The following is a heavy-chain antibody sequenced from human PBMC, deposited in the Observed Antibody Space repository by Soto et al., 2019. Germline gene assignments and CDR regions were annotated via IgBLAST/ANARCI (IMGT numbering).Heavy chain of an antibody. CDR3: ARVVAVAPTRGYFQH. D-gene: IGHD6-19*01. J-gene: IGHJ1*01. Sequence: ASVKVSCKASGYTFTSYSMHWVRQAPGQRLEWMGWINAGNGNTKYSQKFQGRVTITRDTSASTAYMELSSLRSEDTAVYYCARVVAVAPTRGYFQHWGQGTLVTVS. V-gene: IGHV1-3*01. CDR2: INAGNGNT. CDR1: GYTFTSYS.